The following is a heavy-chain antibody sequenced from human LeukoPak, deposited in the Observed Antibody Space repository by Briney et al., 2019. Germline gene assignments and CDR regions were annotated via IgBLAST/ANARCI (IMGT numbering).Heavy chain of an antibody. J-gene: IGHJ4*02. D-gene: IGHD5-24*01. Sequence: SQTLSLTCAISGDSVSSNSGAWNWIRQSPSRGLEWLGRTYYRSKWYDDYAVSVKSRITINPDTSKNQFSLQLNFVTPEDTAVYHCARAGGDGYNWRGNYFDYWGQGTLVTVSS. CDR1: GDSVSSNSGA. CDR3: ARAGGDGYNWRGNYFDY. V-gene: IGHV6-1*01. CDR2: TYYRSKWYD.